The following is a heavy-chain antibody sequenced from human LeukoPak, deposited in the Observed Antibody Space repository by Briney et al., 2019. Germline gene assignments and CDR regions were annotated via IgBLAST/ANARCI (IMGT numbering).Heavy chain of an antibody. V-gene: IGHV3-74*01. Sequence: GGSLRLSCAASGFTFSSYWMHWVRQAPGKGLVWVARIGGDGSGATYVDSVKGRFTISRDNAKNTLYLQMNSLKVEDTAVYYCGRDRDLYRGGQGTLVTVPS. CDR3: GRDRDLYR. CDR1: GFTFSSYW. CDR2: IGGDGSGA. J-gene: IGHJ4*02. D-gene: IGHD2-21*02.